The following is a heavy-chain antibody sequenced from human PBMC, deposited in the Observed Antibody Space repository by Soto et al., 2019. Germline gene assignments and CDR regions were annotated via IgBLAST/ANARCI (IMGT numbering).Heavy chain of an antibody. Sequence: PGGSLRLSCTGSGFTFSRHAMTWVRQAPGKGLEWVSGLSDSGGSIYYADSVKGRFTISRDNSMNTLYLQMNTLRAEDTAIYYCAKVSSSWYAGFFDLWGQGA. D-gene: IGHD6-13*01. V-gene: IGHV3-23*01. CDR1: GFTFSRHA. J-gene: IGHJ4*02. CDR3: AKVSSSWYAGFFDL. CDR2: LSDSGGSI.